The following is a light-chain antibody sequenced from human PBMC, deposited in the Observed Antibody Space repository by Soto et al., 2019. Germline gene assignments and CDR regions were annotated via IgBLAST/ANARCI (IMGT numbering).Light chain of an antibody. CDR1: SSDVGSYNL. CDR3: AAWDGSLNGWV. CDR2: EGS. J-gene: IGLJ3*02. Sequence: QSVLTQPASVSGSPGQSITISCTGTSSDVGSYNLVSWYQQYPGKAPKLIIYEGSKRPSGVPDRFSGSKSGTSASLAISGLQSEDEADYYCAAWDGSLNGWVFGGGTKLTVL. V-gene: IGLV2-14*02.